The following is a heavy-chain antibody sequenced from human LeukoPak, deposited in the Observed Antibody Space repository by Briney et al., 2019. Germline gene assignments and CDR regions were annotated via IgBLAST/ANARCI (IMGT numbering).Heavy chain of an antibody. CDR3: ATYYTVTTSGFGI. J-gene: IGHJ4*02. CDR2: ISAYNGNT. Sequence: ASVKVSCKASGYTFTSYGISWVRQAPGQGLEWMGWISAYNGNTNYAQKLQGRVTMTTDTSTSTAYMELRSLRSEDTAVYYCATYYTVTTSGFGIWGQGTLVTVSS. V-gene: IGHV1-18*01. CDR1: GYTFTSYG. D-gene: IGHD4-17*01.